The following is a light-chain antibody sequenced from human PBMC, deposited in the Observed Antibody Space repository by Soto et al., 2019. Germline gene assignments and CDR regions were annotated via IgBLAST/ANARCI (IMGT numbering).Light chain of an antibody. CDR2: RTS. V-gene: IGKV3-15*01. CDR3: QQYNNWPYT. CDR1: QSVGSN. J-gene: IGKJ2*01. Sequence: EIVMTQSPATLSLSPGERATLSCRASQSVGSNLAWYQQKPGQAPRLLIYRTSARATGIPARLSGSGSGTEFTLTISSLQSEDFAIYYCQQYNNWPYTFGQGTKLEIK.